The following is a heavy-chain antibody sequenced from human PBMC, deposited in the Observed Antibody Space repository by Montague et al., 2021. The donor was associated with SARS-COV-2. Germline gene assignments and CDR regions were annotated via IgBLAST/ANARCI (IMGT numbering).Heavy chain of an antibody. CDR1: GDSVSSSTVA. CDR2: TYFRSSFYN. J-gene: IGHJ4*02. CDR3: ARQDTSGWLTFDY. V-gene: IGHV6-1*01. Sequence: CAISGDSVSSSTVAWNWLRQSPSRGLEWLGRTYFRSSFYNDYALSVKSRLNIQPDLAKNQLSLQLTSVTPEDTAIYYCARQDTSGWLTFDYWGQGILVTVSS. D-gene: IGHD6-19*01.